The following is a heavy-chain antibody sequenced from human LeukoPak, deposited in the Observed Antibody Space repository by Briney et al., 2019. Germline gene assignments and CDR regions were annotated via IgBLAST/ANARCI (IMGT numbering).Heavy chain of an antibody. CDR2: IYTSGST. CDR3: ARATRVRGANYMDV. CDR1: GGSISRGFYD. Sequence: SQTLSLTCTGSGGSISRGFYDWSWIRQPAGKGLEWIGRIYTSGSTNYNPSLKSRVTISVDMSKNQFSLKLSSVTAADTAVYYCARATRVRGANYMDVWGKGTTVTISS. J-gene: IGHJ6*03. D-gene: IGHD3-10*01. V-gene: IGHV4-61*02.